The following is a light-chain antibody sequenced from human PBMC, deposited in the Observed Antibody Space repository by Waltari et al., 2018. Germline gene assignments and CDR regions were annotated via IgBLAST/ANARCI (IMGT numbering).Light chain of an antibody. Sequence: DVVLTQSPLSLPVTPGQPASISCRSSQSLVHGDGNTYLNWLHQKPGQPPRRLIYQVSRRDSGVPDRFSGSGAGTYFTLKSSGVEAEDVGIYYCVQGTHWPPWTFGQGTKVEI. V-gene: IGKV2-30*02. CDR3: VQGTHWPPWT. CDR1: QSLVHGDGNTY. J-gene: IGKJ1*01. CDR2: QVS.